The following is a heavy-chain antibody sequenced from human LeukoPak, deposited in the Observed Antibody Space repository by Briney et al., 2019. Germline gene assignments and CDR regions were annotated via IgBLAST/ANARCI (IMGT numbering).Heavy chain of an antibody. CDR1: GFTFSSYS. V-gene: IGHV3-21*01. D-gene: IGHD3-22*01. J-gene: IGHJ3*02. Sequence: PGGSLRLSCAASGFTFSSYSMNWVRQAPGKGLEWVSSISSSSSYIYYADSVKGRFTISRDNAKNSLYLQMNSLRAEDTAVYYCARDRSYDSSGYYWNDAFDIWGQGTMVTVSS. CDR2: ISSSSSYI. CDR3: ARDRSYDSSGYYWNDAFDI.